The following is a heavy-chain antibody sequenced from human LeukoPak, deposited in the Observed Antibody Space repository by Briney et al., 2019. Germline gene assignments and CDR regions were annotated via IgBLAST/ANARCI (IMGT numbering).Heavy chain of an antibody. CDR3: ARDSTYYDILTGYSNFDY. CDR2: ISAYNGNT. Sequence: ASVTVSCKTSGYTFTSYGISWVRQAPGQGLEWMGWISAYNGNTNYAQKLQGRVTMTTDTFTSTAYMELRSLRSDDTAVYYCARDSTYYDILTGYSNFDYWGQGTLVTVSS. D-gene: IGHD3-9*01. CDR1: GYTFTSYG. V-gene: IGHV1-18*01. J-gene: IGHJ4*02.